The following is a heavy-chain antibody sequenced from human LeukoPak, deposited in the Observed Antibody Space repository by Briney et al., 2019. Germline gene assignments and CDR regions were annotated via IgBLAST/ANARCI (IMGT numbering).Heavy chain of an antibody. D-gene: IGHD3-16*01. Sequence: SETLSLTCTVSGGSISSGGYYWSWIRQPPGKGLEGIGYIYYSGSTNYNPSLKSRVTISVDTSKNQFSLKLSSVTAADTAVYYCARFPGVGYGPFDYWGQGTLVTVSS. CDR2: IYYSGST. J-gene: IGHJ4*02. V-gene: IGHV4-61*08. CDR1: GGSISSGGYY. CDR3: ARFPGVGYGPFDY.